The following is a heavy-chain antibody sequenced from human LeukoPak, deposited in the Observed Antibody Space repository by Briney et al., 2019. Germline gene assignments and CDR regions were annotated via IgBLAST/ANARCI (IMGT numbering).Heavy chain of an antibody. D-gene: IGHD5-18*01. Sequence: GRSLRLSCAASGFTFSSYAMHWVRQAPGKGLEWVAVISYDGSNKYYADSVKGRFTISRDNAKNSLYLQMNSLRAEDTAVYYCARDTRGYSYGSDYWGQGTLVTVSS. J-gene: IGHJ4*02. CDR1: GFTFSSYA. CDR3: ARDTRGYSYGSDY. V-gene: IGHV3-30*04. CDR2: ISYDGSNK.